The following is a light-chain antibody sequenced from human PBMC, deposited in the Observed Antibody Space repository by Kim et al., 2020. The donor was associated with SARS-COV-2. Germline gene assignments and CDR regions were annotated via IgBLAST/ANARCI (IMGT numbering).Light chain of an antibody. J-gene: IGKJ1*01. CDR3: QHYHNWPPWT. Sequence: CPGEEAPLSCRAAQDISNHLAWYQQKPDQAPSLLIFGASTRAAGVPGRFTGSGSGTEFNLTISSLQSEDVAVYYCQHYHNWPPWTFGQGTKVDIK. V-gene: IGKV3-15*01. CDR2: GAS. CDR1: QDISNH.